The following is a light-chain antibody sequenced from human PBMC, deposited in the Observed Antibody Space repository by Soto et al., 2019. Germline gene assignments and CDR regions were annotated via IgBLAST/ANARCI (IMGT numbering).Light chain of an antibody. J-gene: IGKJ1*01. Sequence: DIQMTQSPSTLSASVGDRVTITCRASQSISSWLAWYQQKPGKTPKLLIYKASSLESGVPSRFSGSGSGTEFTLTITNLQPDDFATYYCQQYTIYSETLGQGTKVDIK. CDR1: QSISSW. CDR2: KAS. CDR3: QQYTIYSET. V-gene: IGKV1-5*03.